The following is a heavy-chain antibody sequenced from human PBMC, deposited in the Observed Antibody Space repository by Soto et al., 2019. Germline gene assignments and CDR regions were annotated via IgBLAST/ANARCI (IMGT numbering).Heavy chain of an antibody. CDR3: ARAGLAPSVWLEDY. J-gene: IGHJ4*02. D-gene: IGHD6-19*01. V-gene: IGHV3-33*01. Sequence: QVQLVESGGGVVQPGRSLRLSCAASGFTFSSYGMHWVRQAPGKGLEWVAVIWYDGSNKYYADSVKGRFTISRDNSKNTLYLQMNSLRAEDTAVYYCARAGLAPSVWLEDYWGQGPLVTVSS. CDR1: GFTFSSYG. CDR2: IWYDGSNK.